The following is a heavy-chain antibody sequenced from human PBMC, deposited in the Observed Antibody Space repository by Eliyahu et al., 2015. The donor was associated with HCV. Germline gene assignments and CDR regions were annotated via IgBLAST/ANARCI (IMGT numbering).Heavy chain of an antibody. J-gene: IGHJ6*02. CDR3: ARGDYHDFWSNLGAYYYGMDV. CDR1: GGSVXXGSYX. CDR2: IYYSGST. Sequence: QVQLQESGPGLVKPSEXLSLTCPVXGGSVXXGSYXXXWIRQPPGKGLEWIGYIYYSGSTNYNPSLKSRVTISVDTSKNQFSLKLSSVTAADTAVYYCARGDYHDFWSNLGAYYYGMDVWGQGTTVTVSS. D-gene: IGHD3-3*01. V-gene: IGHV4-61*01.